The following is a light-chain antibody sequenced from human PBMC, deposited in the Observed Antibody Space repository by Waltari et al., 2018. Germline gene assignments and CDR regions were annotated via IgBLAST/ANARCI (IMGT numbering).Light chain of an antibody. V-gene: IGKV3-11*01. Sequence: EIVLTQSPATLSLSPGERANLSCRASESINSDLGWYQQRPGQAPRLVISDASSRATDIPARFSGSGSGTDFTLTISSLEPEDFATYYCQQRHSWPRTFGQGTRLEV. J-gene: IGKJ1*01. CDR3: QQRHSWPRT. CDR2: DAS. CDR1: ESINSD.